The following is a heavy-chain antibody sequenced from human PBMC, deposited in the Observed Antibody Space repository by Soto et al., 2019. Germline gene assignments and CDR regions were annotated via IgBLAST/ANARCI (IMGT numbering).Heavy chain of an antibody. Sequence: EVQLLESGGGLVQPGGSLRVSCAASGFTFSSYAMSWVRQAPGKGLEWVSSIRGSGTTTYYADSVKGRFTISRDNSENALYLQMNSLRVEDTAVYYCAKDPPSFAYCGGDCYYFDYWGQGTLVTVSS. CDR3: AKDPPSFAYCGGDCYYFDY. V-gene: IGHV3-23*01. J-gene: IGHJ4*02. D-gene: IGHD2-21*02. CDR1: GFTFSSYA. CDR2: IRGSGTTT.